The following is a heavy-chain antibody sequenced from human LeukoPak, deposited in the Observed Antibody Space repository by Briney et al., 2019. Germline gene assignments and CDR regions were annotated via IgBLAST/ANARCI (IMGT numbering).Heavy chain of an antibody. Sequence: ASETLSLTCTVSGGSISSYYWSWIRQPPGKGLEWIGYIYYSGSTNYNPSLKSRVTISVDTSKNQFSLKLSSVTAADTAVYYCASALGSSGWYTNWGQGTLVTVSP. CDR3: ASALGSSGWYTN. CDR2: IYYSGST. V-gene: IGHV4-59*01. D-gene: IGHD6-19*01. CDR1: GGSISSYY. J-gene: IGHJ4*02.